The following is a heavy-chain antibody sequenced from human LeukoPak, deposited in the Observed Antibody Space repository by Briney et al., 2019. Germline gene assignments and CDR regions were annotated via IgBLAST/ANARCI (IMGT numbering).Heavy chain of an antibody. V-gene: IGHV4-59*01. Sequence: SETLSLTCTVSGGSISSYYWSWIRQPPWKGLEWIGYIYYSGSTYYNPSLKTRVTTSVDTLKNQFSLKLTSVTAADTAVYYCAKGPKIRSIFGVVTHFDYWGQGSLVTVSS. CDR2: IYYSGST. CDR1: GGSISSYY. CDR3: AKGPKIRSIFGVVTHFDY. D-gene: IGHD3-3*01. J-gene: IGHJ4*02.